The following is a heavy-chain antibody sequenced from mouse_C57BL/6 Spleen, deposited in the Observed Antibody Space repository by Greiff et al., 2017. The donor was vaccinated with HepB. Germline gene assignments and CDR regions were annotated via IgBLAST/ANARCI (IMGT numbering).Heavy chain of an antibody. V-gene: IGHV1-76*01. CDR2: IYPGSGNT. CDR3: ARSLLGSYFDY. J-gene: IGHJ2*01. Sequence: LVESGAELVRPGASVKLSCKASGYTFTDYYINWVKQRPGQGLEWIARIYPGSGNTYYNEKFKGKATLTAEKSSSTAYMQLSSLTSEDSAVYFCARSLLGSYFDYWGQGTTLTVSS. D-gene: IGHD1-1*01. CDR1: GYTFTDYY.